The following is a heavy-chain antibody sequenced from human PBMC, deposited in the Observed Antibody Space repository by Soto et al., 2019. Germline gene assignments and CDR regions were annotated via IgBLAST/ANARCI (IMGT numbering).Heavy chain of an antibody. CDR1: GYTFTSYY. CDR3: ARPPYPGCINAVCYPLDY. V-gene: IGHV1-46*01. J-gene: IGHJ4*02. Sequence: QVQLVQSGAEVKKPGASVKISCKASGYTFTSYYMHWVRQAPGQGLEWMGLINPSGGSTNYAQKLQGRVAITRDTSTSTVYMELNGLRSEDTAVYYCARPPYPGCINAVCYPLDYWGQGTLFTVSA. CDR2: INPSGGST. D-gene: IGHD2-8*01.